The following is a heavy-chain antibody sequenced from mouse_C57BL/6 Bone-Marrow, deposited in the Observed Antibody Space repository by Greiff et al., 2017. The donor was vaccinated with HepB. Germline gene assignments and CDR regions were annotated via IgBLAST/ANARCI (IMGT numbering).Heavy chain of an antibody. Sequence: DVMLVESGGDLVKPGGSLKLSCAASGFTFSSYGMSWVRQTPDKRLEWVATISSGGSYTYYPDSVKGRFTISRDNAKNTLYLQMSSLKSEDTAMYYCARRYDYDVAWFAYWGQGTLVTVSA. CDR2: ISSGGSYT. CDR1: GFTFSSYG. D-gene: IGHD2-4*01. V-gene: IGHV5-6*02. CDR3: ARRYDYDVAWFAY. J-gene: IGHJ3*01.